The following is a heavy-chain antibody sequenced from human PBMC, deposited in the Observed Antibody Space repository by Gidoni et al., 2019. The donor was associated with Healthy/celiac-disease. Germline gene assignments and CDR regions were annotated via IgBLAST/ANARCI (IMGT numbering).Heavy chain of an antibody. Sequence: QLQLQESGPGLVKPSETLSLTCTVSGGSISSSSYYWGWIRQPPGKGLEWIGSIYYSGSTYYNPSLKIRVTISVDTSKNQFSLKLSSVTAADTAVYYCARQSSSSGAFDYWGQGTLVTVSS. CDR2: IYYSGST. D-gene: IGHD6-6*01. CDR1: GGSISSSSYY. V-gene: IGHV4-39*01. CDR3: ARQSSSSGAFDY. J-gene: IGHJ4*02.